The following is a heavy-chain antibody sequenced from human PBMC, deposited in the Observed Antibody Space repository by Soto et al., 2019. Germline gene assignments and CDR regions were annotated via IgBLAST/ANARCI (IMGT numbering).Heavy chain of an antibody. V-gene: IGHV5-51*01. CDR2: IFPIDSDT. D-gene: IGHD2-21*02. J-gene: IGHJ3*01. CDR3: ATPGGRDFNAFDV. CDR1: GYTFIRNW. Sequence: GESLKISCKGSGYTFIRNWIGWVRQMPGKGLEWMGIIFPIDSDTRYSPSSQGQVTISADNSISTAYLQWSSLKASDTAIYYCATPGGRDFNAFDVWGQGTMVTASS.